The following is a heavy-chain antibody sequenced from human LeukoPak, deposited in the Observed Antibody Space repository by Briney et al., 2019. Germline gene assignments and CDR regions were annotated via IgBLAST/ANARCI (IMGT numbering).Heavy chain of an antibody. V-gene: IGHV3-48*01. Sequence: QPGGSLRLSCAASGFTFSNYFMNWVRQAPGKGLEWVSYISSSSNIIYYADSVKGPFTISRDNSRNTVSLQMNSLTVEDTAVYFCAKDPRPGPHSPIMVRGPSASYFDYWGQGTLVTVSS. CDR1: GFTFSNYF. CDR2: ISSSSNII. J-gene: IGHJ4*02. CDR3: AKDPRPGPHSPIMVRGPSASYFDY. D-gene: IGHD3-10*01.